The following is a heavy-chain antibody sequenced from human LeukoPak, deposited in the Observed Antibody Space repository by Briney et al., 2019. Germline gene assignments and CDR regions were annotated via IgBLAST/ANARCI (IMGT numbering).Heavy chain of an antibody. CDR1: GGTFSSYA. J-gene: IGHJ6*02. D-gene: IGHD4-11*01. V-gene: IGHV1-69*13. CDR3: ARAQVDYNNGPGSQGYYSYGMDV. Sequence: GASVKVSCKASGGTFSSYAISWVRQAPEQGLEWMGGIIPIFGTANYAQKFQGRVTITADESTSTAYMELSSLRSEDTAVYYCARAQVDYNNGPGSQGYYSYGMDVWGQGTTVTVSS. CDR2: IIPIFGTA.